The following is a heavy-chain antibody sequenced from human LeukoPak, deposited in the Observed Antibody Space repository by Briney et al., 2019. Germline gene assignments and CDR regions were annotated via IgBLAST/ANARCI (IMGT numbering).Heavy chain of an antibody. J-gene: IGHJ3*02. V-gene: IGHV1-18*01. Sequence: ASVKVSCKASGYTFTSYGISWVRQAPGQGLEWMGWISAYNGNTNYAQKLQGGVTMTTDTSTSTAYMELRSLRSDDTAVYYCARHRTPTGYSSGWYFSDAFDIWGQGTMVTVSS. D-gene: IGHD6-19*01. CDR1: GYTFTSYG. CDR3: ARHRTPTGYSSGWYFSDAFDI. CDR2: ISAYNGNT.